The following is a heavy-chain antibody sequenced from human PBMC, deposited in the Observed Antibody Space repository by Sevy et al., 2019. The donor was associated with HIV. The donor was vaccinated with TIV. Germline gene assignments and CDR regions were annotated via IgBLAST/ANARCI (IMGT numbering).Heavy chain of an antibody. J-gene: IGHJ6*02. Sequence: ASVKVSCKASGYTFTGYYMHWVRQAPGQGLEWMGWINPNSGGTNYAQKFQGRVTMTRDTSISTAYMELSRLRSDDTAVYYCARIICTGGVCYNYGMDVWGQGTTVTVSS. D-gene: IGHD2-8*02. CDR3: ARIICTGGVCYNYGMDV. CDR2: INPNSGGT. CDR1: GYTFTGYY. V-gene: IGHV1-2*02.